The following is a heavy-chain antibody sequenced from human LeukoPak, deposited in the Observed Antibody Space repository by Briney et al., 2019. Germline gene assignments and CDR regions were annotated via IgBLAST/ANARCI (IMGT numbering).Heavy chain of an antibody. CDR2: ISYDGSNK. CDR1: GFTFSSSG. Sequence: GGSLRLSCAASGFTFSSSGMHWVRQAPSKGLEWVAVISYDGSNKYYADSVKGRFTISRDNSKNTLYLQMNSLRAEDTAVYYCAKFFTGEYVRAFDVWGQGTMVTVSS. V-gene: IGHV3-30*18. CDR3: AKFFTGEYVRAFDV. D-gene: IGHD3-10*02. J-gene: IGHJ3*01.